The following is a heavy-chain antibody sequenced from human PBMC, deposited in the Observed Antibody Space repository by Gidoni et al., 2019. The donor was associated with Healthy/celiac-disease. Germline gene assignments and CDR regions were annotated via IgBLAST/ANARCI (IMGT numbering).Heavy chain of an antibody. J-gene: IGHJ4*02. CDR2: SSSSSRTI. CDR3: ARDGARSGRFSYYFDY. CDR1: GFTFSSYS. V-gene: IGHV3-48*01. D-gene: IGHD3-10*01. Sequence: EVQLVESGGGLVQHGGSLRLSCAASGFTFSSYSMNWVRQAPGKGLEWVSYSSSSSRTIYYADSVKGRFTISRDNAKNSLYLQMNSLRAEDTAMYYCARDGARSGRFSYYFDYWGQGTLVTVSS.